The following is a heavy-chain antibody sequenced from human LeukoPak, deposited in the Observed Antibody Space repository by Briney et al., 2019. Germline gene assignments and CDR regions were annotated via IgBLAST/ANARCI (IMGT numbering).Heavy chain of an antibody. V-gene: IGHV3-53*01. CDR1: GFTVSSNY. CDR3: ARARDSSGYYFYYYYGMDV. J-gene: IGHJ6*02. CDR2: IYSGAST. Sequence: GGSLRLSCAASGFTVSSNYMSWVRQAPGKGLEWVSVIYSGASTYYADSVKGRFTISRDNSKNTLYLQMNSLRAEDTAVYYCARARDSSGYYFYYYYGMDVWGQGTTVTVSS. D-gene: IGHD3-22*01.